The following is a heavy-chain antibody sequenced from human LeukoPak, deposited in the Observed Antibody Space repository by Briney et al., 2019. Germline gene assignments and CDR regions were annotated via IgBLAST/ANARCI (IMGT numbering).Heavy chain of an antibody. J-gene: IGHJ4*02. V-gene: IGHV4-4*07. CDR3: TRSSRGLSTHDY. CDR1: GDSISSYF. Sequence: SATLSLPCTVSGDSISSYFWSWIRQPAGKRLEWTGRISTSDGTTYNPSLKSRVTISVDESKNHFSLKLTSVTAADTAVYYCTRSSRGLSTHDYWGQGTLVTVSS. CDR2: ISTSDGT. D-gene: IGHD2-2*01.